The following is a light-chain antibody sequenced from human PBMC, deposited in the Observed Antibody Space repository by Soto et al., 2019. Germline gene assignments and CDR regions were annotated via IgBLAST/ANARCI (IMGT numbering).Light chain of an antibody. V-gene: IGKV3-20*01. CDR2: GAS. J-gene: IGKJ3*01. CDR3: QQYGSSLFT. CDR1: QSVSSSY. Sequence: EIVLTQSPGTLSLSPGERATLSCRASQSVSSSYLAWYQQKPGQAPRLLIYGASSRATGIPDRFSGSGAATDFTLTISSLEPEDYAVYYCQQYGSSLFTFAPGTKVNIK.